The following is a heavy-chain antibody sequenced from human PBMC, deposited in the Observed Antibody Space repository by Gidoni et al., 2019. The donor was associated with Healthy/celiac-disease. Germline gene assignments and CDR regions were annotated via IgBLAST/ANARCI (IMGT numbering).Heavy chain of an antibody. V-gene: IGHV4-39*01. CDR3: ARPAGGYSSGWYGNWFDP. D-gene: IGHD6-19*01. J-gene: IGHJ5*02. CDR1: GGSISSSSYY. Sequence: QLQLQESGPGLVKPSETLSLTCTVSGGSISSSSYYWGWIRQPPGKGLEWIGSIYYSGSTYYNPSLKSRVTISVDTSKNQFSLKLSSVTAADTAVYYCARPAGGYSSGWYGNWFDPWGQGTLVTVSS. CDR2: IYYSGST.